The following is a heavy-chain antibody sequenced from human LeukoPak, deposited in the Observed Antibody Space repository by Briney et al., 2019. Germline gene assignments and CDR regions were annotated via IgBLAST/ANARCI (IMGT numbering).Heavy chain of an antibody. V-gene: IGHV4-39*07. Sequence: SETLSLTCTVSGGSISSSSYYWGWIRQPPGKGLEWIGSIYYSGSTYYNPSLKSRVTISVDTSKNQFSLKLSSVTAADTAVYYCASSVMGATSPSNLDSWGQGILVTVSS. D-gene: IGHD1-26*01. CDR1: GGSISSSSYY. CDR2: IYYSGST. J-gene: IGHJ4*02. CDR3: ASSVMGATSPSNLDS.